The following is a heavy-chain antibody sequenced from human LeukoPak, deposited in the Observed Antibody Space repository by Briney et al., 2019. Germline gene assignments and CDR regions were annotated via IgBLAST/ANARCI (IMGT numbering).Heavy chain of an antibody. J-gene: IGHJ4*02. CDR2: IYSGGST. V-gene: IGHV3-66*02. CDR1: GFTVSSNY. CDR3: ARAFWVHYYGSGSYFADY. Sequence: PGGSLRLSCAASGFTVSSNYMSWVRQAPGKGLEWVSVIYSGGSTYYADSVKGRFTISRDNSKNTLYLQMNSLRAEDTAVYYCARAFWVHYYGSGSYFADYWGQGTLVTVSS. D-gene: IGHD3-10*01.